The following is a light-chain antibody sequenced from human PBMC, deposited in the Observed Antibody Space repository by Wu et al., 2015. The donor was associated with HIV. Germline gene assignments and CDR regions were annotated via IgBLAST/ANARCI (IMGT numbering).Light chain of an antibody. CDR3: QQYNKWPPKT. CDR2: DAS. Sequence: EIVMTQPPATLSVSPGEGATLSCRASQSVGSYLAWYQQKPGQAPRLLIYDASTRATGIPARFSGSGSGTEFTLTVSSMQSEDFAVYYCQQYNKWPPKTFGQGTKVEIK. J-gene: IGKJ1*01. V-gene: IGKV3-15*01. CDR1: QSVGSY.